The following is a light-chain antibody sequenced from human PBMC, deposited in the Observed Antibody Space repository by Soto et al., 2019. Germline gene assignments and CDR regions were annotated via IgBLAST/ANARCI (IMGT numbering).Light chain of an antibody. CDR3: QQYTNNSPFT. V-gene: IGKV1-5*03. J-gene: IGKJ4*01. Sequence: DIRMTKSPSTLSGSGGCRVTSACRASQTISSWLAWYQQKPGKAPKLLIYKASTLKSGVPSRFSGSGSGTEFTLTIIRRQHPDVSAYYSQQYTNNSPFTLGGGTKVDIK. CDR1: QTISSW. CDR2: KAS.